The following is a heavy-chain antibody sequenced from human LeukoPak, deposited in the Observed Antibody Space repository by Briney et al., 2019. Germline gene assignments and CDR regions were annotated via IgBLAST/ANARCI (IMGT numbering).Heavy chain of an antibody. Sequence: GGSLRLSCTAPGFTFGDYAMSWVRQAPGKGLEWVGFIRSKAYGGTTEYAASVKGRFTISRDDSKSIAYLQMNSLKTEDTAVYYCTSWVYDSSGYYPASYWGQGTLVTVSS. D-gene: IGHD3-22*01. CDR2: IRSKAYGGTT. J-gene: IGHJ4*02. CDR3: TSWVYDSSGYYPASY. V-gene: IGHV3-49*04. CDR1: GFTFGDYA.